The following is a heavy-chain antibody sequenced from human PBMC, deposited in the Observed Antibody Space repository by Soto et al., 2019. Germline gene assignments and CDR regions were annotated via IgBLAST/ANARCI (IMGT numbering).Heavy chain of an antibody. CDR1: GYSFTSYW. D-gene: IGHD4-17*01. CDR2: IYPGDSDT. Sequence: PGESLKISCKGSGYSFTSYWIGWVRQMPGKGLEWMGIIYPGDSDTRYSPSFQGQVTISADKSISTAYLQWSSLKASDTAMYYCARTDYEETYYYYYGMDVRGQGTTVTVSS. J-gene: IGHJ6*02. V-gene: IGHV5-51*01. CDR3: ARTDYEETYYYYYGMDV.